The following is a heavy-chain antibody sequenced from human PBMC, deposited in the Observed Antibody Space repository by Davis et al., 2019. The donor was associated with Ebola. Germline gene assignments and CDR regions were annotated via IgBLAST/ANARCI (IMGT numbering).Heavy chain of an antibody. D-gene: IGHD6-19*01. CDR1: GFTFNNYA. Sequence: GESLKISCAASGFTFNNYAMTWVRQAPGKGLEWVSGIGVGGDITYYADSVKGRFTVSRDNSMNTLYLQMTSLRPDDTAVYFCVRGVGGWGVTWGQGTLVTVSS. CDR2: IGVGGDIT. V-gene: IGHV3-23*01. J-gene: IGHJ5*02. CDR3: VRGVGGWGVT.